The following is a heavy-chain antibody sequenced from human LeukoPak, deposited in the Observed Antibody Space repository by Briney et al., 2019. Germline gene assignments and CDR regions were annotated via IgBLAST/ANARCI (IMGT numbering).Heavy chain of an antibody. CDR3: AKVGDLFDY. J-gene: IGHJ4*02. Sequence: GGSLRLSCAASGFTFSNYAIHWVRRPPGKGLEWVAVISYDGSNKFYADSVKGRFTISRDNSKNTLYLQMNSLRAEDTAVYYCAKVGDLFDYWGQGTLVIVSS. CDR2: ISYDGSNK. CDR1: GFTFSNYA. V-gene: IGHV3-30*04.